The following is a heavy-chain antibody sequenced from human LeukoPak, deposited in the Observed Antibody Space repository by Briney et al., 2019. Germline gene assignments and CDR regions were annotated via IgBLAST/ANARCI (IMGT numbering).Heavy chain of an antibody. CDR1: GFTLSSYA. J-gene: IGHJ6*04. CDR2: ISYDGANR. V-gene: IGHV3-30*04. Sequence: GGSLRLSCAASGFTLSSYAMHWVRQTPGKGGEGGAVISYDGANRYYADPVKGRFTISRDISKNTLYLQMNGLRGEDTAVYYCARIPEEADYYGMDVWGKGTTVTVSS. D-gene: IGHD1-14*01. CDR3: ARIPEEADYYGMDV.